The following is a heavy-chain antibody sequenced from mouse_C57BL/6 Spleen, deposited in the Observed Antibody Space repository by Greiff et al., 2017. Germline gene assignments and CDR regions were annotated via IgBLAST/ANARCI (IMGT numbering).Heavy chain of an antibody. D-gene: IGHD1-1*01. J-gene: IGHJ2*01. CDR3: AREGYNYYGSSFDN. V-gene: IGHV1-78*01. CDR2: IYPRDGST. Sequence: QVQLQQSDAELVKPGASVKISCQVSGYTFTDHTIHWMKQRPEQGLEWIGYIYPRDGSTKYNEKFKGKATLTADTSSSTAYMQLNSLTSEDSAVYFCAREGYNYYGSSFDNWGQGTTLTVSS. CDR1: GYTFTDHT.